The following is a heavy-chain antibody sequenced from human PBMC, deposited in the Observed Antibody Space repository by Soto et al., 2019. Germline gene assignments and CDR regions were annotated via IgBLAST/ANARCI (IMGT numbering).Heavy chain of an antibody. CDR3: AKDPGYCSGGSCSWAFDI. J-gene: IGHJ3*02. CDR1: GFTFSSYA. D-gene: IGHD2-15*01. V-gene: IGHV3-23*01. Sequence: HPGGSLRLSCAASGFTFSSYAMSWVRQAPGKGLEWVSAISGSGGSTYYADSVKGRFTISRDNSKNTLYLQMNSLRAEDTAVYYCAKDPGYCSGGSCSWAFDIWGQGTMVTVSS. CDR2: ISGSGGST.